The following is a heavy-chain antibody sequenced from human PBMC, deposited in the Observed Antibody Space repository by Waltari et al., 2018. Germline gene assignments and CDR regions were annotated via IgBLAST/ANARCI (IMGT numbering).Heavy chain of an antibody. CDR2: IKQDGSEK. CDR1: GFTFSSYW. D-gene: IGHD2-2*01. J-gene: IGHJ6*02. CDR3: ARDHCSSTSCYAPYSYYYYYGMDV. V-gene: IGHV3-7*04. Sequence: EVQLVESGGGLVQPGGSLRLSCAASGFTFSSYWMSWVRQAPGKGLEWVANIKQDGSEKYDVDSVKGRFTISRDNAKNSLYLQMNSLRAEDTAVYYCARDHCSSTSCYAPYSYYYYYGMDVGGQGP.